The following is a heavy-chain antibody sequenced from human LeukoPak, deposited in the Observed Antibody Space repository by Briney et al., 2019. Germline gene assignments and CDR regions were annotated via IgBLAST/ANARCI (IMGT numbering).Heavy chain of an antibody. Sequence: GASVKVSCKASGYTFTGYYMHWVRQAPGQGLEWMGWINPNSGGTNYAQKFQGRVTMTRDTSISTAYMELSRLRSDGTAVYYCATSRLDSDAFDIWGQGTMVTVSS. CDR2: INPNSGGT. D-gene: IGHD1-1*01. CDR3: ATSRLDSDAFDI. V-gene: IGHV1-2*02. J-gene: IGHJ3*02. CDR1: GYTFTGYY.